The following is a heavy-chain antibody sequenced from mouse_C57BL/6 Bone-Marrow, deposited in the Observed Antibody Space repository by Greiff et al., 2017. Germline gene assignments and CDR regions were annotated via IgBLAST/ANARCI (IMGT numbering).Heavy chain of an antibody. D-gene: IGHD1-1*01. CDR2: ISRGGSYT. CDR3: ARGECSTFAY. Sequence: EVLLVESGGDLVKPGASLKLSCAASGYTFSSYWMSWVRQTPGKRLEWVATISRGGSYTYYKDNVKGRFTIARDNTNNTLYLQMSSLKSEDTAMYYCARGECSTFAYWGQGTLVTVSA. CDR1: GYTFSSYW. V-gene: IGHV5-6*01. J-gene: IGHJ3*01.